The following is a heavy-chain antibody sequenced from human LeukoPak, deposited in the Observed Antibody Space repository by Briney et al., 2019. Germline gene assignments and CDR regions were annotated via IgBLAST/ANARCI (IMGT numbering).Heavy chain of an antibody. Sequence: GRSLRLSCAASGFTFSNYAMHWVRQALGKGLEWVAAVSYDGSNKYYADSVKGRFTISRDNSKNTLYLQMNSLRAEDAAIYYCATIGDRRTGELYRIDYWGQGTLVTVSS. J-gene: IGHJ4*02. CDR2: VSYDGSNK. CDR3: ATIGDRRTGELYRIDY. V-gene: IGHV3-30-3*01. D-gene: IGHD7-27*01. CDR1: GFTFSNYA.